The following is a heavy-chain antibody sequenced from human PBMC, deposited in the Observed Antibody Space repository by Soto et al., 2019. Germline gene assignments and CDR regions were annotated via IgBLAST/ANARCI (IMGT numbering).Heavy chain of an antibody. CDR2: ISGSGGST. CDR1: GFTFSSYA. Sequence: GGSLRLSCAASGFTFSSYAMSWVRQAPGKGLEWVSAISGSGGSTYYADSVKGRFTISRDNSKNTLYLQMNSLRSEDTAVYYCAKVHGDFWSGYSCEASDNYYYGMDVWGQGTTVTVSS. D-gene: IGHD3-3*01. CDR3: AKVHGDFWSGYSCEASDNYYYGMDV. J-gene: IGHJ6*02. V-gene: IGHV3-23*01.